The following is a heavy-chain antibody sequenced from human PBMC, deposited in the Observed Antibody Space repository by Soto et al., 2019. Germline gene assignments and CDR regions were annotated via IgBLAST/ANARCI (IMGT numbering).Heavy chain of an antibody. CDR1: GFTFSSYG. CDR3: AREEGTYYGMDV. Sequence: QVQLVGSGGGVVQPGRSLRLSCAASGFTFSSYGMHWVRQAPGKGLEWVAVIWYDGSNKYYADSVKGRFTISRDNSKNTLYLQMNSLRAEDTAVYYCAREEGTYYGMDVWGQGTTVTVSS. J-gene: IGHJ6*02. V-gene: IGHV3-33*01. CDR2: IWYDGSNK.